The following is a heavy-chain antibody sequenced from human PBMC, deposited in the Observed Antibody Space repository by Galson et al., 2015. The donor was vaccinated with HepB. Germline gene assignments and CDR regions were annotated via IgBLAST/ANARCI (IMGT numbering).Heavy chain of an antibody. CDR1: GYTFTSYG. J-gene: IGHJ5*02. D-gene: IGHD3-10*01. CDR3: ARDRVYYYGSGMEVDP. CDR2: ISAYNGNT. V-gene: IGHV1-18*04. Sequence: SVKVSCKASGYTFTSYGISWVRQAPGQGLEWMGWISAYNGNTNYAQKLQGRVTMTTDTSTSTAYMELRSLRSDDTAVYYCARDRVYYYGSGMEVDPWGQGTLVTVSS.